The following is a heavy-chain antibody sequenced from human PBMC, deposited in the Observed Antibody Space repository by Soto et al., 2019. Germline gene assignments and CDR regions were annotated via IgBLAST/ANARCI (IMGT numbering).Heavy chain of an antibody. J-gene: IGHJ4*02. CDR2: VSGSSSTT. V-gene: IGHV3-23*01. CDR3: AKDQVRELPRGIDL. CDR1: GLTVSNYA. Sequence: GGTLRLSCAASGLTVSNYAMSWVRQAPGGGLEWVSSVSGSSSTTYYADSVRGRFTISRDRSKNTQYLQMSSLTAEDTALYYFAKDQVRELPRGIDLWAQEALDTVSS. D-gene: IGHD1-7*01.